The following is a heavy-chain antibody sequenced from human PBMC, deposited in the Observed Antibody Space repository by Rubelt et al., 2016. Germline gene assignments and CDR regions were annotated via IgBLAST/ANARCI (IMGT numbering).Heavy chain of an antibody. CDR2: IKSKTDGGTT. D-gene: IGHD2-21*01. Sequence: GQLLESGGGLVQPGGSLRLSCAASGFTFSNAWMSWVRQAPGKGLEWVGRIKSKTDGGTTDYAAPVKGRFTISRHDSKNTLYVQMNSLKTEDTAVYYCVRDPFAHCGGDCYLDYWGQGTLVTVSS. V-gene: IGHV3-15*01. CDR3: VRDPFAHCGGDCYLDY. J-gene: IGHJ4*02. CDR1: GFTFSNAW.